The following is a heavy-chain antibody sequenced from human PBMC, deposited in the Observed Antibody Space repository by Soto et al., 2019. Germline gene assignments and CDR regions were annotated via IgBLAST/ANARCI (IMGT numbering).Heavy chain of an antibody. J-gene: IGHJ6*02. V-gene: IGHV3-74*01. D-gene: IGHD5-18*01. Sequence: EVQLVESGGGLVQPGGSLRLSCVASGFTFSTYWMHWVRKAPGKGLVWVSRVKYDGSTTSYADSVKGRFTISRDYAKNTVYLQMNSLTAEDTGVYYCARGIRNYYGVDVWGQGTTVTVSS. CDR1: GFTFSTYW. CDR3: ARGIRNYYGVDV. CDR2: VKYDGSTT.